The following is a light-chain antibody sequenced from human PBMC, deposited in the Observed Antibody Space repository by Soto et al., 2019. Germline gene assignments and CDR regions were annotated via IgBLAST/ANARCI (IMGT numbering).Light chain of an antibody. J-gene: IGKJ1*01. V-gene: IGKV2-28*01. CDR1: QSLLHSNGYNY. Sequence: IVMTQSPLSLPVTPGEPASISCRSSQSLLHSNGYNYLDWYLQKPGQSPQLLIYLGSNRASGVPDRFSSSGSGNNFTLKISRVEAEDVGVYNCMQALQTPWTFGQGTKVEIK. CDR3: MQALQTPWT. CDR2: LGS.